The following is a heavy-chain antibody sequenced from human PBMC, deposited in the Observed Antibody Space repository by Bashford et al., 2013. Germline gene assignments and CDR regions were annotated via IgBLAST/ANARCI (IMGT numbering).Heavy chain of an antibody. J-gene: IGHJ6*02. Sequence: VRQAPGKGLVWVSRINNDGSSTIYADSVKGRFTISRDNSKNTLYLQMNSLRVEDAAVYYCARHGSRTDYNRFHGLDVWGQGTTVTVSS. CDR2: INNDGSST. D-gene: IGHD4-11*01. CDR3: ARHGSRTDYNRFHGLDV. V-gene: IGHV3-74*01.